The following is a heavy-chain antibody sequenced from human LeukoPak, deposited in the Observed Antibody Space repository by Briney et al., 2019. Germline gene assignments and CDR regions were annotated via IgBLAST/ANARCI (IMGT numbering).Heavy chain of an antibody. J-gene: IGHJ3*02. CDR3: VRVQVSSTVTAYDAFDI. V-gene: IGHV3-21*01. CDR1: GFTFSSYG. D-gene: IGHD2-21*02. Sequence: GGSLRLSCAGSGFTFSSYGMNWVRQAPGEGLEWVSFISIGSDYIHYADSMSGRFTISRDNARNSLFLQMNSLRAEDTALYYCVRVQVSSTVTAYDAFDIWGPGTMVTVS. CDR2: ISIGSDYI.